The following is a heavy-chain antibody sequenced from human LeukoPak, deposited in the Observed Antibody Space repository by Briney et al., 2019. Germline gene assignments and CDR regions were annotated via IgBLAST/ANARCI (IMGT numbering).Heavy chain of an antibody. CDR3: AREARLGCSGGSCFNDAFDI. V-gene: IGHV1-2*06. D-gene: IGHD2-15*01. CDR1: GYTFTVYY. J-gene: IGHJ3*02. CDR2: INPNSGGT. Sequence: GASVKVSCKASGYTFTVYYMHWVRQAPGQGLEWMGRINPNSGGTNYAQKFQGRVTMTRDTSISTAYVELSRLRSDDTAVYYCAREARLGCSGGSCFNDAFDIWGQGTMVTVSS.